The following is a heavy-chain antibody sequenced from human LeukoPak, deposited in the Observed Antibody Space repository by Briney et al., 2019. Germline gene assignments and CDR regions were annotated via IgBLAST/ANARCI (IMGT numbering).Heavy chain of an antibody. CDR1: GFMFSNYE. J-gene: IGHJ4*02. CDR2: ISSSGSTI. Sequence: GGSLRLSCAASGFMFSNYEMHWVRQAPGKGLEWVSYISSSGSTIYYADSVKGRFTISRDNAKNSLYLQMNSLIAEDTAVYYCARDRAVISGCFDYWGQGTLVTVSS. D-gene: IGHD6-19*01. V-gene: IGHV3-48*03. CDR3: ARDRAVISGCFDY.